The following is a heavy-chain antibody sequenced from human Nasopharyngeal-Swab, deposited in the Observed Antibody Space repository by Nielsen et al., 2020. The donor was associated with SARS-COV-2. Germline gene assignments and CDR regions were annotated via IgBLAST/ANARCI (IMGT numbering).Heavy chain of an antibody. D-gene: IGHD3-16*01. V-gene: IGHV3-48*01. Sequence: GESLKISCAASGFTFSSYSMNWVRQAPGKGLEWISYISSSSSNIYYADSLKGRFTISRDNAKNSLYLQMNSLRVEDTAVYYCGRGGKLGALDIWGQGTMVTVSS. CDR2: ISSSSSNI. CDR3: GRGGKLGALDI. J-gene: IGHJ3*02. CDR1: GFTFSSYS.